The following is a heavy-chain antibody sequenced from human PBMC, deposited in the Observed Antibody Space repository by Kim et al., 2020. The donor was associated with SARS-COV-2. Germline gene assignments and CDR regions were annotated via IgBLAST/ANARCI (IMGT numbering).Heavy chain of an antibody. V-gene: IGHV1-24*01. Sequence: ASVKVSCKVSGYTLTELSMHWVRQAPGKGLEWMGGFDPEDGETIYAQKFQGRVTMTEDTSTDTAYMELSSLRSEDTAVYYCATVERYGSGSYYAKRRRGHGWFDPWGQGTLVTVSS. J-gene: IGHJ5*02. D-gene: IGHD3-10*01. CDR3: ATVERYGSGSYYAKRRRGHGWFDP. CDR2: FDPEDGET. CDR1: GYTLTELS.